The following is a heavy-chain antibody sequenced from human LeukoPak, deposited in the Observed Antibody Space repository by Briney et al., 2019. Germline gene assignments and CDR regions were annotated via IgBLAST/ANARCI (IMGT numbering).Heavy chain of an antibody. V-gene: IGHV4-59*08. CDR1: GGSISSYY. Sequence: PSETLSLTCTVSGGSISSYYWSWIRQPPGKGLEWIAYIYYSGSTNYNPSLKSRVTISVDTSKNQFSLKLYPVTAADTAVYYCARHLVYGSGTQPYFDYWGQGTLVTVSS. CDR3: ARHLVYGSGTQPYFDY. D-gene: IGHD3-10*01. CDR2: IYYSGST. J-gene: IGHJ4*02.